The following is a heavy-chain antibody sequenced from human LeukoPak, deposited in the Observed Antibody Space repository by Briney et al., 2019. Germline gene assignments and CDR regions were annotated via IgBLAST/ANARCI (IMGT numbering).Heavy chain of an antibody. V-gene: IGHV3-23*01. CDR1: GFTFSNYA. Sequence: PGGSLRLSCAASGFTFSNYAMSWVRQAPGKGLEWVSSITGSGGSTYYADSVKGRFTISRDNSKNTLYVQMNSLRAEDTAVYYCARGGYYDSSGFRIDHWGQGTLVTVSS. CDR3: ARGGYYDSSGFRIDH. D-gene: IGHD3-22*01. J-gene: IGHJ4*02. CDR2: ITGSGGST.